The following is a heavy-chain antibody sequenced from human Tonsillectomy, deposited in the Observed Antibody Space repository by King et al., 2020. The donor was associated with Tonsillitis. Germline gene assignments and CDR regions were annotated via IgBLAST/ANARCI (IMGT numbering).Heavy chain of an antibody. V-gene: IGHV3-15*01. CDR3: TTDMGLGELSPYYFDY. CDR2: IKSKTDGGTT. D-gene: IGHD3-16*02. CDR1: GFTFSNAW. Sequence: VQLVESGGGLVKPGGSLRLSCAASGFTFSNAWMSWVRQAPGKGLEWVGRIKSKTDGGTTDYAAPVKGRFTISRDDSKNTLYLQMNSRKTEDTAVYYCTTDMGLGELSPYYFDYWGQGTLVTVSS. J-gene: IGHJ4*02.